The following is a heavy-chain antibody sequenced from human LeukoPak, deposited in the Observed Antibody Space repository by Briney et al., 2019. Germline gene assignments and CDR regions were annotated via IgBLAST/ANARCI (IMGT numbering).Heavy chain of an antibody. J-gene: IGHJ4*02. Sequence: GGSLRLSCAASGFTFDDYAMHWVRQAPGKGLEWVSGISWNSGSIGYADSVRGRFTISRDNAKNSLYLQMNSLRAEDTALYYCAKADPYYYDSSGYYQFDYWGQGTLVTVSS. CDR3: AKADPYYYDSSGYYQFDY. V-gene: IGHV3-9*01. CDR2: ISWNSGSI. D-gene: IGHD3-22*01. CDR1: GFTFDDYA.